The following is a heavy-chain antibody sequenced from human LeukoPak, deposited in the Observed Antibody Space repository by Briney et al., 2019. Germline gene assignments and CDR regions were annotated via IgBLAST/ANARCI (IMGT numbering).Heavy chain of an antibody. V-gene: IGHV5-51*01. CDR3: ARPRHYYGSGSYLYYFDY. J-gene: IGHJ4*02. D-gene: IGHD3-10*01. CDR1: GYSFTSYW. CDR2: IYPGDSDA. Sequence: GESLKISCKGSGYSFTSYWIGWVRQMPGKGLKWMGIIYPGDSDARYSPSFQGQVTISADKSISTAYLQWSSLKASDTAMYYCARPRHYYGSGSYLYYFDYWGQGTLVTVSS.